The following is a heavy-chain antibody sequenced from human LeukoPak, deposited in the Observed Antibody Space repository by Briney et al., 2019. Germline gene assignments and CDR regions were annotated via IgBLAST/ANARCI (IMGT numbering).Heavy chain of an antibody. J-gene: IGHJ4*02. CDR2: ISGTSGTI. V-gene: IGHV3-23*01. CDR1: GFTFSNYA. D-gene: IGHD2-21*02. CDR3: AKRLGDQRAFDY. Sequence: PGGSLRLSCAASGFTFSNYAMSWVRQAPGKRLEWVSGISGTSGTINYADRVKGRFTISRDNYKNTVNLQMNSLRAEDTAVYYCAKRLGDQRAFDYWGQGTLVTVSS.